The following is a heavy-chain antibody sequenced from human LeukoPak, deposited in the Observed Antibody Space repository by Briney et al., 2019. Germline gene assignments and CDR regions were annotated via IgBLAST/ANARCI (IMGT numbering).Heavy chain of an antibody. J-gene: IGHJ4*02. CDR3: AKDRDGYNSLSY. CDR2: ISTDSRYM. CDR1: GFTFSSYS. V-gene: IGHV3-21*01. Sequence: GGSLRLSCTASGFTFSSYSMIWVRQAPGKGLDWVSSISTDSRYMYYADSLEGRFTISRDNAKSSLYLQMNSLRAEDTAVYYCAKDRDGYNSLSYWGQGTLVTVSS. D-gene: IGHD5-24*01.